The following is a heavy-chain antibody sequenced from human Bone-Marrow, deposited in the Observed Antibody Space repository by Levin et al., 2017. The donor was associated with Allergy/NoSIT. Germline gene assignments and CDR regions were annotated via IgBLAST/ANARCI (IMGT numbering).Heavy chain of an antibody. J-gene: IGHJ4*02. V-gene: IGHV4-34*01. CDR2: INHSGST. D-gene: IGHD6-19*01. CDR3: ARFGYSSGWYVGFDY. Sequence: SQTLSLTCAVYGGSFSGYYWSWIRQPPGKGLEWIGEINHSGSTNYNPSLKSRVTISVDTSKNQFSLKLSSVTAADTAVYYCARFGYSSGWYVGFDYWGQGTLVTVSS. CDR1: GGSFSGYY.